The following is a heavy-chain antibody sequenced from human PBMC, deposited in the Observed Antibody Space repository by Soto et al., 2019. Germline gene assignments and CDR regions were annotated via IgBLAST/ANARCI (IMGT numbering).Heavy chain of an antibody. CDR2: IFLGGST. CDR1: GGSFSGYS. D-gene: IGHD3-22*01. V-gene: IGHV4-34*12. J-gene: IGHJ4*02. CDR3: ARPHYDSNTFYYYFDY. Sequence: SETLSLTCAVYGGSFSGYSWSWIRQPPGKGLEWIGEIFLGGSTNYSPSLKSRVTISVDTSKNHFSLELSSVTAADTAVYYCARPHYDSNTFYYYFDYWGQGTLVTSPQ.